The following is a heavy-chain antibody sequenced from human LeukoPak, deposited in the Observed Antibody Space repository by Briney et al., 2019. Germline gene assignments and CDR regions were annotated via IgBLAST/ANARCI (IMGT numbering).Heavy chain of an antibody. CDR2: MNPNSGNT. V-gene: IGHV1-8*01. D-gene: IGHD3-3*01. CDR3: ARGRITIFGVVIIRYYFDY. J-gene: IGHJ4*02. Sequence: GASVKVSCKASGYTFTSYDINWVRQATGQGLEWMGRMNPNSGNTGYAQKFQGRVTMTRNTSISTAYMELSSLRSEDTAVYYCARGRITIFGVVIIRYYFDYWGQGTLVTVSS. CDR1: GYTFTSYD.